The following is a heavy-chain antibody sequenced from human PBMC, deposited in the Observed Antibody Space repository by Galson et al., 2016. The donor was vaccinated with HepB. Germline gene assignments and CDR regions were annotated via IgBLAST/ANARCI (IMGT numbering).Heavy chain of an antibody. CDR2: IDPTDSYI. D-gene: IGHD3-22*01. J-gene: IGHJ2*01. V-gene: IGHV5-10-1*01. CDR3: ARPRLSSDGYSHWFFDL. CDR1: GYSFPSYW. Sequence: QSGAEVKKPGESLKISCKGSGYSFPSYWIIWVRQMPGKGLEWMGRIDPTDSYINYSPSFQGHVTMSADKSISTAYLQWSSLKASDTAMYYCARPRLSSDGYSHWFFDLWGRGTLVTVSS.